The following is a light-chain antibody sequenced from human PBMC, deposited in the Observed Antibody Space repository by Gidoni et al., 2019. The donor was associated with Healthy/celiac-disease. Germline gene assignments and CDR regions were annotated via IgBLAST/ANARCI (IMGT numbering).Light chain of an antibody. CDR1: QSISSY. Sequence: DIQMTQSPSSLSASVGDRVTITCRASQSISSYLNWYQQKPGKAPKLLMYAASSLQSGVPSRFSGSGSGTDFTLTISRLQPEDFATYYCQQSYSTPLGFGQGTKVEIK. V-gene: IGKV1-39*01. J-gene: IGKJ1*01. CDR3: QQSYSTPLG. CDR2: AAS.